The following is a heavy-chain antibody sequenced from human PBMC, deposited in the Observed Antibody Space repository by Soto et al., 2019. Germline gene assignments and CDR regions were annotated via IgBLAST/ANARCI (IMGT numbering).Heavy chain of an antibody. Sequence: PSETLSLTCTVSGGSISSYYWSWIRQPPGKGLEWIGYIYYSGSTNYNPSLKSRVTISVDTSKNQFSLKLSSVTAADTAVYFCARIYCCSVRCSSHFDYWGQGTLVTVSS. D-gene: IGHD2-2*01. V-gene: IGHV4-59*08. CDR3: ARIYCCSVRCSSHFDY. J-gene: IGHJ4*02. CDR2: IYYSGST. CDR1: GGSISSYY.